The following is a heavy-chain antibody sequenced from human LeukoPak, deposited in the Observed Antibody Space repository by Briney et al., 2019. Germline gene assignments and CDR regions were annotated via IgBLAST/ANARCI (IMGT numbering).Heavy chain of an antibody. J-gene: IGHJ3*02. CDR1: RDSISSYY. D-gene: IGHD6-13*01. CDR2: VYSGGTT. V-gene: IGHV4-4*08. Sequence: PSETLSLTCTVSRDSISSYYWTWIRQSPGKGLEWIGFVYSGGTTNHNPSLKSRVTVSIDTSKNQFYLKLKSVTATDTAVYYCARTGFRTSWDAFDIWSQGTLVTVSS. CDR3: ARTGFRTSWDAFDI.